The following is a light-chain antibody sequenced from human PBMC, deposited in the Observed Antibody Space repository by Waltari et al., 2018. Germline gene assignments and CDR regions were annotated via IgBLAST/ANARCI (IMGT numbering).Light chain of an antibody. CDR3: QVWDSSTGL. CDR1: NIGRTY. J-gene: IGLJ2*01. Sequence: SYDLTQPLSVSVALGQMARITCGGNNIGRTYVYWYQQKPDQAPVLVIYEDNKRPSGIPERFAGSNSGNTATLTIDGAQDRDEADYYCQVWDSSTGLFGGGTRLTVL. CDR2: EDN. V-gene: IGLV3-9*01.